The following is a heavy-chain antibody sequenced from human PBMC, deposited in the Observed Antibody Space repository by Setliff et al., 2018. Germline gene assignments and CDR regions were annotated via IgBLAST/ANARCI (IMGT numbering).Heavy chain of an antibody. J-gene: IGHJ4*02. D-gene: IGHD3-22*01. CDR1: GGTFSSYA. V-gene: IGHV1-69*10. Sequence: GASVKVSCKASGGTFSSYAISWVRQAPGQGLEWMGGIIPILGIANYAQKFQGRVTITADESTSTAYMELSSLRSEDTAVYYCARESGYYDSSGYQYYFDYWGQGTLVTVPQ. CDR3: ARESGYYDSSGYQYYFDY. CDR2: IIPILGIA.